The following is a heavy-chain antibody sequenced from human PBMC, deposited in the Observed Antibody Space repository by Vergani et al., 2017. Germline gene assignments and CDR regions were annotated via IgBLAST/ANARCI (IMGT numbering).Heavy chain of an antibody. D-gene: IGHD3-22*01. CDR1: GGSISSGDYY. CDR2: IYYSGST. V-gene: IGHV4-30-4*08. J-gene: IGHJ2*01. Sequence: QVQLQESGPGLVKPSQTLSITCTVSGGSISSGDYYWSWIRQPPGKGLEWIGYIYYSGSTYYNPSLKSRVTISVDTSKNQFSLKLSSVTAADTAVYYCARDRSDYYDSSGYFRGWYFDLWGRGTLVTVSS. CDR3: ARDRSDYYDSSGYFRGWYFDL.